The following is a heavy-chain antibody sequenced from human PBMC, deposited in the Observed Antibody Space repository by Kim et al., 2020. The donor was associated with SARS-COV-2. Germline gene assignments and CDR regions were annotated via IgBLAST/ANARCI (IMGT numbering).Heavy chain of an antibody. CDR2: ISYDGTNK. Sequence: GGSLRLSCAASGFTFSSFTMHWVRQAPGKGLEWVAIISYDGTNKYYIDSVKGRFTISRDNSKNTLYLQMNSLRAEDTAVYYCAKSYSAFGRVIPDYWGQG. D-gene: IGHD3-10*01. J-gene: IGHJ4*02. V-gene: IGHV3-30*18. CDR1: GFTFSSFT. CDR3: AKSYSAFGRVIPDY.